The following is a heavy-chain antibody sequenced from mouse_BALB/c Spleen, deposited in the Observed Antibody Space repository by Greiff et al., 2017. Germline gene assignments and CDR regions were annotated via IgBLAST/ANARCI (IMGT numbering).Heavy chain of an antibody. CDR3: ARRGGSTLYYFDY. J-gene: IGHJ2*01. Sequence: EVKLMESGPGLVKPSQSLSLTCTVTGYSITSDYAWNWIRQFPGNKLEWMGYISYSGSTSYNPSLKSRISITRDTSKNQFFLQLNSVTTEDTATYYCARRGGSTLYYFDYWGQGTTLTVSS. CDR2: ISYSGST. CDR1: GYSITSDYA. D-gene: IGHD1-1*01. V-gene: IGHV3-2*02.